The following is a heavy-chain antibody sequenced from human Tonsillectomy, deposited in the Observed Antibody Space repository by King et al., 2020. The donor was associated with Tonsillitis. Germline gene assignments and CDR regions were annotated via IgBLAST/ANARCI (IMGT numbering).Heavy chain of an antibody. Sequence: VQLVESGGGLVQPGGSLRLSCAASGFTFSSYAMSWVRQAPGKGLEWVSAISVSGGSTYYADSVKGRFTISRDNSKNTLDLQMNSLRAEDTAVYYCAKGGPHCSSTSCYFDYWGQGTLVTVSS. CDR2: ISVSGGST. V-gene: IGHV3-23*04. CDR3: AKGGPHCSSTSCYFDY. CDR1: GFTFSSYA. D-gene: IGHD2-2*01. J-gene: IGHJ4*02.